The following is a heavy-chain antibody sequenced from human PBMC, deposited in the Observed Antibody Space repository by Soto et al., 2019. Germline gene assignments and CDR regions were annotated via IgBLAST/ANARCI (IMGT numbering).Heavy chain of an antibody. CDR1: GYSFTSYW. V-gene: IGHV5-51*01. CDR2: IYPGDSDT. CDR3: AGGGVRGVITRTRDYYGMDV. J-gene: IGHJ6*02. Sequence: GESLKISCKGSGYSFTSYWIGWVRQMPGKGLEWMGIIYPGDSDTRYSPSLQGQVTISADKSISTAYLQWSSLKASDTAMYYCAGGGVRGVITRTRDYYGMDVWGQGTTVTVS. D-gene: IGHD3-10*01.